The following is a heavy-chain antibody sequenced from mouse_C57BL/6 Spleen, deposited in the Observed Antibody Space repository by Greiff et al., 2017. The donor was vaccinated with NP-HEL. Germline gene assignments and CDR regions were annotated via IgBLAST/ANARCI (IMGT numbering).Heavy chain of an antibody. D-gene: IGHD1-1*01. Sequence: QVQLQQSGPELVKPGASVKLSCKASGYTFTSYDINWVKQRPGQGLEWIGWIYPRDGSTKYNEKFKGKATLTVDTSSSTAYMELHSLTSEDSAVYFCARGGTTVVAEGWYFDVWGTGTTVTVSS. CDR1: GYTFTSYD. CDR3: ARGGTTVVAEGWYFDV. CDR2: IYPRDGST. J-gene: IGHJ1*03. V-gene: IGHV1-85*01.